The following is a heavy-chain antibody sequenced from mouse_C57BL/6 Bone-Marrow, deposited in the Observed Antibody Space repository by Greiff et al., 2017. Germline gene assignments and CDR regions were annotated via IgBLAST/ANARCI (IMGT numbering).Heavy chain of an antibody. CDR2: IDIGNGYA. D-gene: IGHD1-1*01. V-gene: IGHV1-58*01. J-gene: IGHJ2*01. CDR3: AGGLPYCGSSSPFDD. CDR1: GYTFTSYG. Sequence: EVQLQESGAELVRPGSSVKMSCKTSGYTFTSYGINWVKQRPGQGLEWIGYIDIGNGYAEYNEKFKGKATLTSDTSSSTAYMQVSSLTSEDSAIYFCAGGLPYCGSSSPFDDWGQGTTLTVSS.